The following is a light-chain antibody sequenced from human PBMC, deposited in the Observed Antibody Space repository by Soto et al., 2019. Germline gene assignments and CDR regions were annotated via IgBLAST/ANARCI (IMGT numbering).Light chain of an antibody. Sequence: QSVLTQPASVSGSSGQSNTISCTGTSSDIGSYNRVSWYQQPPGTAPKLIIYEVNNRPSGVPDRFSGSKSGNTASLPISGLQAEDEADYYCNSFTTSSAYVFGAGTKVTVL. CDR2: EVN. V-gene: IGLV2-18*02. CDR3: NSFTTSSAYV. CDR1: SSDIGSYNR. J-gene: IGLJ1*01.